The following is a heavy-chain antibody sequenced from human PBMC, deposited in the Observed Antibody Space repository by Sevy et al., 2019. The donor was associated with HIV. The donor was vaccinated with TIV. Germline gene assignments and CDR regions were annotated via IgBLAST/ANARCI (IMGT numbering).Heavy chain of an antibody. J-gene: IGHJ4*02. Sequence: GESLKISCKASGYTFTSYGISWVRQAPGQGLEWMGWISAYNGNTNYAQKLQGRVTMTTDTSTSTAYMELRSLRSDDTAVYYCARGKYCTNGVCYHYFDYWGQGTLVTVSS. D-gene: IGHD2-8*01. V-gene: IGHV1-18*01. CDR3: ARGKYCTNGVCYHYFDY. CDR2: ISAYNGNT. CDR1: GYTFTSYG.